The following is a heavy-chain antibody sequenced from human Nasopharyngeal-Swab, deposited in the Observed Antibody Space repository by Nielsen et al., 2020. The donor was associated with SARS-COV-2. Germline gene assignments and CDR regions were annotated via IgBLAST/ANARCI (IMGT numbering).Heavy chain of an antibody. CDR1: GGSISSYY. V-gene: IGHV4-4*07. D-gene: IGHD2-2*02. J-gene: IGHJ6*02. Sequence: SETLSLTCTVSGGSISSYYWSWIRPPAGKGLEWIGRIYTSGRTNYNPSLKSRVTLSVDTSKNQFSLKLSSVTAADTAVYYCASDIPLDGYYYGMDVWGQGTTVTVSS. CDR2: IYTSGRT. CDR3: ASDIPLDGYYYGMDV.